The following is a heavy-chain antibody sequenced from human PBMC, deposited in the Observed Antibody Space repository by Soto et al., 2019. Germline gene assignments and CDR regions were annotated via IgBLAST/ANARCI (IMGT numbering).Heavy chain of an antibody. J-gene: IGHJ4*02. Sequence: ASVKFSCKASGGTFSSYAISWVRQAPGQGLEWVGGIIPRFGTANYAQKFQGRVTITADESTSTAYMELSSLRSEDTAMYYCAKVKYDSSGYYRNFDYWGQGTLVTVSS. CDR3: AKVKYDSSGYYRNFDY. CDR1: GGTFSSYA. V-gene: IGHV1-69*13. CDR2: IIPRFGTA. D-gene: IGHD3-22*01.